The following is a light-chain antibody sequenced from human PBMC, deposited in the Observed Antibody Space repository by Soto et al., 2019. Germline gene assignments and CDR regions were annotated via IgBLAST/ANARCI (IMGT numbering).Light chain of an antibody. Sequence: QSALTQPASVSGSPGQSITISCTGTSSDVGGYNYVSWYQQHPGKAPKLMNYDVSNRPSGVYNRFSGSKSGNTASLTISGLQAEDEADYYCSSYTSSSTLVFGGGTKLTVL. CDR2: DVS. V-gene: IGLV2-14*01. J-gene: IGLJ2*01. CDR1: SSDVGGYNY. CDR3: SSYTSSSTLV.